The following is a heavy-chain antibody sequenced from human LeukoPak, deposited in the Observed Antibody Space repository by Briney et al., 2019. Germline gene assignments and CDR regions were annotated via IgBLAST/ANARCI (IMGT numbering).Heavy chain of an antibody. CDR3: AKDLLYSSPHYYYYYYMDV. J-gene: IGHJ6*03. V-gene: IGHV3-23*01. CDR1: GFTFNNYA. CDR2: ISGSGINT. D-gene: IGHD6-13*01. Sequence: GGSLRLSCAASGFTFNNYAMNWVRQAPGKGLEWVSAISGSGINTYYAESVQGRFIVSRDNSQNTLDLQMNSLRAEDTAVYYCAKDLLYSSPHYYYYYYMDVWGKGTTVTVSS.